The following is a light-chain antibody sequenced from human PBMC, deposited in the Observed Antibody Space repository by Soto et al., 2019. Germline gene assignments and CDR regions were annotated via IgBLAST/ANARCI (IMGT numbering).Light chain of an antibody. Sequence: EIVLTQSPGTLSLSPGERATLSCRASQSVSSSYLAWYQQKPGQAPRLLIYGASSRATGIPDRISGSGSGTDFTLTISRLEPEDFAVYYCHQYGRSPGTFGQGTKVDIK. J-gene: IGKJ1*01. CDR3: HQYGRSPGT. CDR1: QSVSSSY. CDR2: GAS. V-gene: IGKV3-20*01.